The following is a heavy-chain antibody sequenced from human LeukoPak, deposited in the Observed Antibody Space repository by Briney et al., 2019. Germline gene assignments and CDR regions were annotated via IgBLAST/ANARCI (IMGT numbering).Heavy chain of an antibody. CDR1: GGSISSYY. J-gene: IGHJ3*02. D-gene: IGHD3-16*01. CDR2: IYYSGST. Sequence: SETLSLTCTVSGGSISSYYWSWIRQPPGKGLEWIGYIYYSGSTNYNPSLKSRVTISVDTSKNQFSLKLSSVTAADTAVYYCARDGLGDAFDIWVQGTMVTVSS. CDR3: ARDGLGDAFDI. V-gene: IGHV4-59*01.